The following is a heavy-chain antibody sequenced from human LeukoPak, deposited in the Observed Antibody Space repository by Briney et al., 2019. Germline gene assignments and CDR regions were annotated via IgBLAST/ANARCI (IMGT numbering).Heavy chain of an antibody. J-gene: IGHJ6*02. CDR2: ISSGSSAT. CDR3: ARITMIRGALDYYYGMDV. V-gene: IGHV3-48*04. Sequence: GGSLRLSYAASGFTFSYYGMNWVRQAPGRGLEWISYISSGSSATYYADSVKGRFTISRDNAKNSLYLQMNSLRAEDTAVYYCARITMIRGALDYYYGMDVWGQGTTVTVSS. CDR1: GFTFSYYG. D-gene: IGHD3-10*01.